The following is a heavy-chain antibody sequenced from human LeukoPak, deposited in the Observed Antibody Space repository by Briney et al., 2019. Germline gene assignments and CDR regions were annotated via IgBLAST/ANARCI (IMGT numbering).Heavy chain of an antibody. D-gene: IGHD5-12*01. J-gene: IGHJ2*01. V-gene: IGHV3-53*01. CDR2: IYSGGST. CDR1: GFTFSSYA. Sequence: PGGSLRLSCAASGFTFSSYAMSWVRQAPGKGLEWVSVIYSGGSTYYADSVKGRFTISRDNSKNTLYLQMNSLRAEDTAVYYCARGGQRGYDYFDLWGRGTLVTVSS. CDR3: ARGGQRGYDYFDL.